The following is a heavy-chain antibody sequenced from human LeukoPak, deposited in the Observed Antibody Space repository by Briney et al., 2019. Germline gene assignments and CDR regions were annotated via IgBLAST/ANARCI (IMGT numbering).Heavy chain of an antibody. CDR1: GLTFSDAW. CDR2: IQSKTDGATT. CDR3: SGAFLGY. J-gene: IGHJ4*02. D-gene: IGHD7-27*01. V-gene: IGHV3-15*01. Sequence: GGSLRLSCAASGLTFSDAWMSWARQAPGKGLEWVGHIQSKTDGATTNYAAPVKGRFTISRDDSKNTLYLQMNSLKTEDTAVYYCSGAFLGYWGQGTLVTVSS.